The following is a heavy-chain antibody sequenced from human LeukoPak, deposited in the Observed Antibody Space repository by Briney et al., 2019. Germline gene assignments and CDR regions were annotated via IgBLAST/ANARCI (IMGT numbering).Heavy chain of an antibody. V-gene: IGHV1-69*05. Sequence: ASVKVSCKASGGTFSSYAISWVRQAPGQGLEWMGGIIPIFGTANYAQKFQGRVTITTDESTSTAYMELSSLRAEDTAVYYCAKEDSGYYTKNFDYWGLGTLVTVSS. J-gene: IGHJ4*02. D-gene: IGHD3-22*01. CDR2: IIPIFGTA. CDR3: AKEDSGYYTKNFDY. CDR1: GGTFSSYA.